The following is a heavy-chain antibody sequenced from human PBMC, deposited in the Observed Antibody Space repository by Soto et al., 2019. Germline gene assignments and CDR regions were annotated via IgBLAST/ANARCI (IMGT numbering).Heavy chain of an antibody. CDR1: AHAFTSDG. V-gene: IGHV1-18*01. CDR2: ISAYNGTT. Sequence: ASVQAPCKASAHAFTSDGISWVRQARXQGLEWMGWISAYNGTTNYAQKLERRVTMTTDTSTSTAYMELRSLRSDDTAVYYCARGVRMVRGVQQGLDIWGPGTMVTVSS. CDR3: ARGVRMVRGVQQGLDI. J-gene: IGHJ3*02. D-gene: IGHD3-10*01.